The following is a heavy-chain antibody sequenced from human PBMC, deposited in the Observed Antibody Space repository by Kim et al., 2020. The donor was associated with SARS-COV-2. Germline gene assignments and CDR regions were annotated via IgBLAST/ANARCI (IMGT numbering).Heavy chain of an antibody. Sequence: GGSLRLSCAASGFTFSDYYMSWIRQAPGKGLEWVSYISSSSSYTNYADSVKGRFTISRDNAKNSLYLQMNSLRAEDTAVYYCTAAGGRYYFDYWGQGTLVTVSS. CDR2: ISSSSSYT. V-gene: IGHV3-11*06. CDR3: TAAGGRYYFDY. J-gene: IGHJ4*02. D-gene: IGHD6-13*01. CDR1: GFTFSDYY.